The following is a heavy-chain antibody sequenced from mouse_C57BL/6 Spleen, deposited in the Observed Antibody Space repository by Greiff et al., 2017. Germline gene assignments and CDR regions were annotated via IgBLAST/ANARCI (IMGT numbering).Heavy chain of an antibody. CDR1: GYTFTSYW. V-gene: IGHV1-69*01. CDR2: IDPSASYT. Sequence: QVQLQQPGAELVMPGASVKLSCKASGYTFTSYWMHWVKQRPGQGLEWIGEIDPSASYTNYNQKFKGKSTLTVDKSSSTAYMQLSSLTSEDSAVYYCAREGRKIYYGNYLDYWGQGTTLTVSS. D-gene: IGHD2-1*01. J-gene: IGHJ2*01. CDR3: AREGRKIYYGNYLDY.